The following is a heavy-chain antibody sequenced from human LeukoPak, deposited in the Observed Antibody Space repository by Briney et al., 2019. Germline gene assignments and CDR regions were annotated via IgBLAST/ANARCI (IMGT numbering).Heavy chain of an antibody. V-gene: IGHV4-34*01. J-gene: IGHJ4*02. CDR1: GGSFSGYY. D-gene: IGHD4-17*01. CDR3: ARWGHYGPLGY. CDR2: TNHSGST. Sequence: PSETLSLTCAVYGGSFSGYYWSWIRQPPGKGLEWIGETNHSGSTNYNPSLKSRVTISVDTSKNQFSLKLSSVTAADTAVYYCARWGHYGPLGYWGQGTLVTVSS.